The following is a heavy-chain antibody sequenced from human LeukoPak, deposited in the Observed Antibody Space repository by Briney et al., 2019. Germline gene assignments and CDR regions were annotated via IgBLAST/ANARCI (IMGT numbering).Heavy chain of an antibody. Sequence: GGSLRLSCAASGFTFSSYSMNWVRQAPGKGLEWVSSISSSSSYIYYADSVKGRFTISRDNAKNSLYLQMNNLRAEDTAVYYCARGSVPLFDYWGQGTLVTVSS. CDR1: GFTFSSYS. J-gene: IGHJ4*02. CDR2: ISSSSSYI. V-gene: IGHV3-21*01. D-gene: IGHD3-10*02. CDR3: ARGSVPLFDY.